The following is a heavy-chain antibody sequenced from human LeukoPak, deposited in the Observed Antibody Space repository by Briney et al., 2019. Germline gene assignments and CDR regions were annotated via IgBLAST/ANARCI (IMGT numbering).Heavy chain of an antibody. CDR1: GYTFTSYG. V-gene: IGHV1-18*01. Sequence: ASVKVSCKASGYTFTSYGISWVRQAPGQGLEWMGWISAYNGNTNYAQKLQGRVTMTTDTSTSTAYMELRSLRSDDTAVYYCVFAQTTAYDILTGYSPRPLDYWGQGTLVTVSS. J-gene: IGHJ4*02. CDR3: VFAQTTAYDILTGYSPRPLDY. CDR2: ISAYNGNT. D-gene: IGHD3-9*01.